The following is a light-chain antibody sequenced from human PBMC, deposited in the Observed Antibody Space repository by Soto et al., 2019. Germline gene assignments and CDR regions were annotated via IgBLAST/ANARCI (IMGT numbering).Light chain of an antibody. Sequence: QSVLTQPPSVSGAPGQRVTISCTGSSSNIGAGYDVHWYQQLPGTAPKLLIYGNSNRPSGVPDRFSGSKSGTSASLAITGLQPADEADYYCQSYDSSRSGSVFGGGTKLTVL. J-gene: IGLJ2*01. CDR3: QSYDSSRSGSV. V-gene: IGLV1-40*01. CDR2: GNS. CDR1: SSNIGAGYD.